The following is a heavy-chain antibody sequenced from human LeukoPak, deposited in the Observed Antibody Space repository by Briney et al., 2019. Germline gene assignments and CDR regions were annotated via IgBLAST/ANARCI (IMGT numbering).Heavy chain of an antibody. CDR3: ARASYDILTGYPSSEYYFDY. Sequence: SETLSLTCTVSGGSISSGDYYWSWIRQPPGKGLEWIGYIYYSGSTYYNPSLKSRVTISVDTSKNQFSLKLSSVTAADTAVYYCARASYDILTGYPSSEYYFDYWGQGTLVTVSS. CDR1: GGSISSGDYY. J-gene: IGHJ4*02. CDR2: IYYSGST. D-gene: IGHD3-9*01. V-gene: IGHV4-30-4*01.